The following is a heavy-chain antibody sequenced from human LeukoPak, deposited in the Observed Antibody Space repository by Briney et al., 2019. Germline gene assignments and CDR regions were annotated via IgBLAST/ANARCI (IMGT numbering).Heavy chain of an antibody. Sequence: SGGSLRLSCAVSGFTLSYYGMSWVRQAPGKGLEWVSAISGDGRRTYYADPVEGRFTISRDNSKNTLYLQMNSLRADDTAVYYCAKDLGGEGGSGFPGYWGQGTLVTVSS. J-gene: IGHJ4*02. D-gene: IGHD3-10*01. CDR3: AKDLGGEGGSGFPGY. V-gene: IGHV3-23*01. CDR2: ISGDGRRT. CDR1: GFTLSYYG.